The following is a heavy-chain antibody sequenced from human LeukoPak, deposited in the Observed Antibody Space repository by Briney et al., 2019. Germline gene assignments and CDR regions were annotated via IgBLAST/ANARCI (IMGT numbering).Heavy chain of an antibody. CDR3: ARDGSSSGWPAPFDI. CDR2: ISSSGTTI. D-gene: IGHD6-19*01. Sequence: PGGSLRLSCAASGFTFSSYEMNWVRQAPGKGLEWVSYISSSGTTIYHADSVKGRFTISRDNAKKSLYLQMNRLRAEDTAVYYCARDGSSSGWPAPFDIWGQGTMVTVSS. CDR1: GFTFSSYE. J-gene: IGHJ3*02. V-gene: IGHV3-48*03.